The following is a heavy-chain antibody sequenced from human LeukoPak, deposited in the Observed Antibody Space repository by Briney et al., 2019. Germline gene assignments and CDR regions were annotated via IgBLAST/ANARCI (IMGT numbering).Heavy chain of an antibody. CDR3: ARPLVSITMIVVVITTSPGNEAEYFQH. V-gene: IGHV5-51*01. CDR2: IYPGDSDT. D-gene: IGHD3-22*01. Sequence: GESLKISRKGSGYSFTSYWIDWVRQMPGKGLEWMGIIYPGDSDTRYSPSFQGQVTISADKSISTAYLQWSSLKASDTAMYYCARPLVSITMIVVVITTSPGNEAEYFQHWGQSTLVTVSS. CDR1: GYSFTSYW. J-gene: IGHJ1*01.